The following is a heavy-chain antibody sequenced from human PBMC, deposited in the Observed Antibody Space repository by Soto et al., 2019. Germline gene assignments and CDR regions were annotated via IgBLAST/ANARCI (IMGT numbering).Heavy chain of an antibody. CDR2: ISTNGDST. CDR3: ARKVMSRPRWVFDY. D-gene: IGHD2-8*01. J-gene: IGHJ4*02. CDR1: GFTFGSYP. Sequence: EVQLVESGGGLVQPGGSLRLSCAASGFTFGSYPMHWVRQAPGKGLEYVSAISTNGDSTFYANSVKGRFTISRDNSKNTLYLQMGSLRAEDMGVYYCARKVMSRPRWVFDYWGQGTLVTASS. V-gene: IGHV3-64*01.